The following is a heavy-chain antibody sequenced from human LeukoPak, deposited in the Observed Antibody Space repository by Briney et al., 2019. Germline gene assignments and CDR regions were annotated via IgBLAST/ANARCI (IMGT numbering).Heavy chain of an antibody. V-gene: IGHV4-61*02. J-gene: IGHJ5*02. CDR1: GDSLSSSRFS. Sequence: PSETLSLTRHVSGDSLSSSRFSWSWIRQPAGKGLEWIGRIYATGNTYYNPSLTSRVALSVDAPRNQFTLTLTSVTAADTAIYYCARLKTGDVHKKTNKWFDPWGQGTLVTVSS. D-gene: IGHD7-27*01. CDR3: ARLKTGDVHKKTNKWFDP. CDR2: IYATGNT.